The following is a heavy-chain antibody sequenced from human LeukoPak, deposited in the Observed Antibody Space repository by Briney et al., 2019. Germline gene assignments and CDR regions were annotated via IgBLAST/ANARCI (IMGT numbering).Heavy chain of an antibody. V-gene: IGHV4-4*07. D-gene: IGHD3-10*01. CDR3: ARDSGTTGEVKFDP. CDR1: GGSISSYY. CDR2: IYTSGST. Sequence: SETLSLTCTVSGGSISSYYWSWIRQPAGKGLEWIGRIYTSGSTDYNPSLKSRVTMSVDTSKNQFSLKLSSVTAADTAVYYCARDSGTTGEVKFDPWGQGTLGIVSS. J-gene: IGHJ5*02.